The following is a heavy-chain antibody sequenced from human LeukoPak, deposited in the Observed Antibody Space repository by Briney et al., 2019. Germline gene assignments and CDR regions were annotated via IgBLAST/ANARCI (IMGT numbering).Heavy chain of an antibody. CDR3: ANAYCGGGSCYPTDS. Sequence: GGSLRLSCEASGFTFDNYAMSWVRQAPGKGLEWVSAISNSGVSTHYADTVKGRFTSSRDNSKNTLYLQMNSLRAADTAVYYCANAYCGGGSCYPTDSWGQGTPVTVSS. D-gene: IGHD2-15*01. CDR1: GFTFDNYA. V-gene: IGHV3-23*01. CDR2: ISNSGVST. J-gene: IGHJ5*01.